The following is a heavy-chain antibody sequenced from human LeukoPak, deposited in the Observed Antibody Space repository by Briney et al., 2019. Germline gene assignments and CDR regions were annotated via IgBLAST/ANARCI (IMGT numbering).Heavy chain of an antibody. D-gene: IGHD6-19*01. V-gene: IGHV3-7*03. CDR1: GFTFSSYW. CDR3: ARSGSSGWYIAR. Sequence: GGSLRLSCAASGFTFSSYWMSWVRQAPGKGLEWVANIRQDGSEKYYVDSVKGRFTIPRDNAKNSLYLQMNSLRAEDTAVYYCARSGSSGWYIARWGQGTLVTVSS. J-gene: IGHJ4*02. CDR2: IRQDGSEK.